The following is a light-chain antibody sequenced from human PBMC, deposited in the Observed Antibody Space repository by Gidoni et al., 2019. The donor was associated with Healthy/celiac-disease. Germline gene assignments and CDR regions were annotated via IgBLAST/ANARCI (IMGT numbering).Light chain of an antibody. CDR2: DAS. V-gene: IGKV3-11*01. J-gene: IGKJ4*01. Sequence: IVLTQSPATLSLSPGERATRSCRASQSVSSYLAWYQQKPGQAPRLLIYDASNRATGIPARFSGSGSGTDVTLTISSLDPEDFAVYYCQQRSNWPPLTFGGGTKVEIK. CDR1: QSVSSY. CDR3: QQRSNWPPLT.